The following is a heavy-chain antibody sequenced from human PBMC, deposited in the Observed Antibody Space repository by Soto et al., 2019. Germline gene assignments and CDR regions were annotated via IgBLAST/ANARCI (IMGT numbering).Heavy chain of an antibody. CDR2: IIPIFGTA. CDR1: GGTFSSYA. CDR3: AFGEESRYYYYGMDV. Sequence: SVKVSCKASGGTFSSYAISWVRQAPGQGLEWMGGIIPIFGTANYAQKFQGRVTITADESTSTAYMELNSLRAEDTAVYYCAFGEESRYYYYGMDVWGQGTTVTVSS. J-gene: IGHJ6*02. D-gene: IGHD3-10*01. V-gene: IGHV1-69*13.